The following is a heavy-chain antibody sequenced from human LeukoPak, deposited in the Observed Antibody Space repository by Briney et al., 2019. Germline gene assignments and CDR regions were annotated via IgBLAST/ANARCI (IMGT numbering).Heavy chain of an antibody. V-gene: IGHV3-21*01. Sequence: NTGGSLRLSCAASGFTFSSYSMNWVRQAPGKGLEWVSSISSSSSYIYYADSVKGRFTISRDNAKNSLYLQMNSLRAEDTAVYYCASSPLWPRGAFDIWGQGTMVTVSS. D-gene: IGHD3-10*01. J-gene: IGHJ3*02. CDR3: ASSPLWPRGAFDI. CDR2: ISSSSSYI. CDR1: GFTFSSYS.